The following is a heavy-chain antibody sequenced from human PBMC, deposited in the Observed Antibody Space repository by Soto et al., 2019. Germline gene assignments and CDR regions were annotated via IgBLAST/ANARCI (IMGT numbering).Heavy chain of an antibody. J-gene: IGHJ4*02. CDR1: GGSISSGDYY. CDR3: ASGGFGEPYDY. D-gene: IGHD3-10*01. CDR2: IYYSGST. V-gene: IGHV4-30-4*01. Sequence: SETLSLSCTVSGGSISSGDYYWSWIRQPPGKGLEWIGYIYYSGSTYYTPSLKSRVTISVDTSKNQFALKLSSVTTADTAVYYCASGGFGEPYDYWGQGTLVTVSS.